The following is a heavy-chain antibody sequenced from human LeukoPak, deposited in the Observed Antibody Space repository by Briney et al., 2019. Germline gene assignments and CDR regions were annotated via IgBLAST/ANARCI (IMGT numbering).Heavy chain of an antibody. J-gene: IGHJ4*02. D-gene: IGHD4-23*01. CDR1: GFTFNSYG. V-gene: IGHV3-48*01. CDR3: ASDYSGNSDY. CDR2: ISSSSTTI. Sequence: GGSLRLSCAASGFTFNSYGMNWVRQAPGKGLEGISYISSSSTTIYYADSVKGRFTISRNSVKNALYLQMNSLRAEDTAMYYCASDYSGNSDYWGQGTLVTVSS.